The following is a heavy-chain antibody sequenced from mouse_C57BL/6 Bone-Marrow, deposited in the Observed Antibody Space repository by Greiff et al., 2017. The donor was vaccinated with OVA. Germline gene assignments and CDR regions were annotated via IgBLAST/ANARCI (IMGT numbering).Heavy chain of an antibody. CDR2: IDPETGGT. CDR1: GYTFTDYE. V-gene: IGHV1-15*01. CDR3: TRGRWLLLVAD. D-gene: IGHD2-3*01. J-gene: IGHJ3*01. Sequence: QVQLQQSGAELVRPGASVTLSCKASGYTFTDYEMHWVKQTPVHGLEWIGAIDPETGGTAYNQKFKGKAILTADKSSSTAYMELRSLTSEDSAVYYCTRGRWLLLVADWGQGTLVTVSA.